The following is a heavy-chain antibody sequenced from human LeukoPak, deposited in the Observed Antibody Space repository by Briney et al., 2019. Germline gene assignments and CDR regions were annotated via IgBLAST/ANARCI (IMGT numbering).Heavy chain of an antibody. CDR3: ARSPPQQLVDY. D-gene: IGHD6-13*01. CDR1: GYTFTSYY. CDR2: INPSGGST. J-gene: IGHJ4*02. Sequence: ASVKVSCKASGYTFTSYYMHWVRQARGQGLEWMGIINPSGGSTSYAQKFQGRVTMTRDTSTSTVYMELSRLRSEDTAVYYCARSPPQQLVDYWGQGTLVTVSS. V-gene: IGHV1-46*01.